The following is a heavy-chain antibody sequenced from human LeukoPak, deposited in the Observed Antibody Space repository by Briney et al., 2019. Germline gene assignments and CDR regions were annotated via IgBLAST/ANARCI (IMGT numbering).Heavy chain of an antibody. CDR1: GYSFTSYW. D-gene: IGHD6-19*01. Sequence: GESLKISFKGSGYSFTSYWIGWVRQMPGKGLEWMGIIYPGDSDTRYSPSFQGQVTISADKSISTAYLQWSSLKASDTAMYYCARHRGIAVAGYADAFDIWGQGTMVTVSS. J-gene: IGHJ3*02. CDR2: IYPGDSDT. V-gene: IGHV5-51*01. CDR3: ARHRGIAVAGYADAFDI.